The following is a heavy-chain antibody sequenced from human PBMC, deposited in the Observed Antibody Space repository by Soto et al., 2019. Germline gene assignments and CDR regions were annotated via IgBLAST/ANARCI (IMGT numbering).Heavy chain of an antibody. CDR3: ARQGYSYGISVFDY. Sequence: SETLSLTCTVSGGSISSSSYYWGWIRQPPGKGLEWIGSIYYSGSTYYNPSLKSRVTISVDTSKNQFSLKLSSVTAADTAVYYCARQGYSYGISVFDYWGQGTLVTVSS. CDR2: IYYSGST. CDR1: GGSISSSSYY. J-gene: IGHJ4*02. D-gene: IGHD5-18*01. V-gene: IGHV4-39*01.